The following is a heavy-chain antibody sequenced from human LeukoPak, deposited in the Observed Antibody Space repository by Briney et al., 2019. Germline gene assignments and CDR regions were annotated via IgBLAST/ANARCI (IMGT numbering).Heavy chain of an antibody. CDR1: GYTFTSYD. V-gene: IGHV1-8*01. J-gene: IGHJ4*02. CDR3: ARERVGGDVEFDY. CDR2: MNPNSGNT. D-gene: IGHD2-21*02. Sequence: AASVKVSCKASGYTFTSYDINWVRQATGQGLEWMGWMNPNSGNTGYAQKFQGRVTMTRNTSISTAYMELSSMRSEDTAVYYCARERVGGDVEFDYWGQGTLVTVSS.